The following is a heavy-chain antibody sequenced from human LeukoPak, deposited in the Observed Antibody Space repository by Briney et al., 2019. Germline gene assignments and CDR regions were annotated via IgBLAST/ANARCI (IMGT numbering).Heavy chain of an antibody. Sequence: GGSLRLSCAASGFTFNNYWIHWVRQVPGKGLVWVSRINNDGSSASYVDSVKGRFTISRDNAKNTLFLQMNSLRTEDTAVYYCARRGTGHGMDVWGQGTTVIVSS. V-gene: IGHV3-74*01. J-gene: IGHJ6*02. CDR3: ARRGTGHGMDV. CDR2: INNDGSSA. CDR1: GFTFNNYW. D-gene: IGHD1-1*01.